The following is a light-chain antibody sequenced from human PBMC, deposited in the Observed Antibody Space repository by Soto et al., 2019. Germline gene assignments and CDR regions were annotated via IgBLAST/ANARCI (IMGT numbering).Light chain of an antibody. J-gene: IGLJ1*01. CDR3: SSYTTSNTRQIV. CDR1: SSDVGGYNY. Sequence: QSVLTQPASVSGSPGQSITISCTGTSSDVGGYNYVSWYQHHPGKAPKLIIYDVTNRPSGVSNPLSGSKSGNTASLTIFVLQPEYEADYYCSSYTTSNTRQIVFGTGTKVTVL. CDR2: DVT. V-gene: IGLV2-14*03.